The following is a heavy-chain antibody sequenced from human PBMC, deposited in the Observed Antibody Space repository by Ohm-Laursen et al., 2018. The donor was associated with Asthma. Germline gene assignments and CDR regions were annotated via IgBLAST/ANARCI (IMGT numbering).Heavy chain of an antibody. J-gene: IGHJ4*02. Sequence: SLRLSCAASGFTFSSYAMSWVRQAPGKGLEWVSAISGSGGSTYYADSVKGRFTISRDNSKNTLYLQMNSLRAEDTAVYYCAKDNYDSSGYYAYYFDYWGQGTLVTVSS. CDR2: ISGSGGST. D-gene: IGHD3-22*01. CDR3: AKDNYDSSGYYAYYFDY. CDR1: GFTFSSYA. V-gene: IGHV3-23*01.